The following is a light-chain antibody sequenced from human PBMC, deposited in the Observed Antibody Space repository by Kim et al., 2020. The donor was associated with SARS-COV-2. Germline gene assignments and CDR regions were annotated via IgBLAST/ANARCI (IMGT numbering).Light chain of an antibody. CDR2: GAS. Sequence: WSPGERATLSRRASQSVSSSYLAWYQQKPGQAPRLLIYGASSRATGIPDRFSGSGSGTDFTLTISRLEPEDFAVYYCQQYGSSPYSFGQGTKLEI. CDR1: QSVSSSY. CDR3: QQYGSSPYS. J-gene: IGKJ2*03. V-gene: IGKV3-20*01.